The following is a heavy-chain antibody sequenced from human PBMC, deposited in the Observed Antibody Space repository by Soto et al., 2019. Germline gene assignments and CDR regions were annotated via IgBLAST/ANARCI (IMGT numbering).Heavy chain of an antibody. V-gene: IGHV5-51*01. CDR1: GYSFTSYW. D-gene: IGHD3-3*01. CDR2: IYPGDSDT. CDR3: ARQSRAPYYDFWSGYTYTNYFDY. J-gene: IGHJ4*02. Sequence: LGESLKISCKGSGYSFTSYWIGWVRQMPGKGLEWMGIIYPGDSDTRYSPSFQGQVTISADKSISTAYLQWSSLKASDTAVYYCARQSRAPYYDFWSGYTYTNYFDYWGQGTLVTVSS.